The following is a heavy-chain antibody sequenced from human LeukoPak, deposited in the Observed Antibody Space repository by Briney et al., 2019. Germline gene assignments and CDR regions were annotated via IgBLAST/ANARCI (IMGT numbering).Heavy chain of an antibody. Sequence: SETLSLTCAVSGDSISSDNYYWSWIRQPAGKGLEWIGDIYTSGSTNYNPSLKSRVTISVDTSKNQFSLKLSSVTAADTAVYYCARYDYVWGGYRYGPRFDYWGQGTLVTVSS. D-gene: IGHD3-16*02. CDR1: GDSISSDNYY. CDR3: ARYDYVWGGYRYGPRFDY. J-gene: IGHJ4*02. CDR2: IYTSGST. V-gene: IGHV4-61*09.